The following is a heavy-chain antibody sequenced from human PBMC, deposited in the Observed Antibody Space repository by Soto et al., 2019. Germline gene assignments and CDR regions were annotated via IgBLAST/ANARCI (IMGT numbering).Heavy chain of an antibody. Sequence: GGSLRLSCAASGFTFSSYSMNWVRQAPGKGLEWVSYISSSSSTIYYADSVKGRFTISRDNAKNSLYLQMNSLRDEDTAVYYCAGGRDYYDSSGYYYFSAFDIWGQGTMVTVSS. V-gene: IGHV3-48*02. CDR1: GFTFSSYS. CDR3: AGGRDYYDSSGYYYFSAFDI. CDR2: ISSSSSTI. D-gene: IGHD3-22*01. J-gene: IGHJ3*02.